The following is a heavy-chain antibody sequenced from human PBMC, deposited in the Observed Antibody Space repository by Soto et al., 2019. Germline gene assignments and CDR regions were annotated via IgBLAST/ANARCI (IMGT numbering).Heavy chain of an antibody. V-gene: IGHV3-30-3*01. D-gene: IGHD4-17*01. CDR2: ISYDGSNK. J-gene: IGHJ1*01. CDR1: GFTFSSYA. Sequence: QVQLVESGGGVVQPGRSLRLSCAASGFTFSSYAMHWVRQAPGKGLEWVAVISYDGSNKYYADSVKGRFTISRDNSKNTLYLQMNRLRAEDTAVYYCARDGDYKGGEYFQHWGQGTLVTVSS. CDR3: ARDGDYKGGEYFQH.